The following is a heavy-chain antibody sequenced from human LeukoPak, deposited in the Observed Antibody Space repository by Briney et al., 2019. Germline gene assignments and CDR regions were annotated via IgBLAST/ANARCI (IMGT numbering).Heavy chain of an antibody. CDR1: GGSISSCGYY. V-gene: IGHV4-31*03. CDR3: ARDLIRGFWSGYYPYDYYGMDG. J-gene: IGHJ6*02. CDR2: IYYSGST. D-gene: IGHD3-3*01. Sequence: SQTLFLTCTVSGGSISSCGYYLSWIRQHPGKGLEWIGYIYYSGSTYYNPSLKSRVTISVDTSKNQFSLTLSSVTAADTAVYYCARDLIRGFWSGYYPYDYYGMDGWGQGTTVTVSS.